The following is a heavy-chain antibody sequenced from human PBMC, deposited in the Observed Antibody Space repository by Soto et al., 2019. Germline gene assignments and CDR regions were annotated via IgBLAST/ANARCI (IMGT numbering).Heavy chain of an antibody. J-gene: IGHJ4*02. CDR3: AKRKYDSGWRLDS. D-gene: IGHD6-19*01. Sequence: EVQLLESGGGLVQPGGSQRLSCAASGFTFSSYAMSWVRQAAGKGLEWVSSISGGGTSTFYADSVQGRFTISRDNSKNTLYLQMSSLRAEDTAVYYCAKRKYDSGWRLDSWGQGTLVTVSS. V-gene: IGHV3-23*01. CDR1: GFTFSSYA. CDR2: ISGGGTST.